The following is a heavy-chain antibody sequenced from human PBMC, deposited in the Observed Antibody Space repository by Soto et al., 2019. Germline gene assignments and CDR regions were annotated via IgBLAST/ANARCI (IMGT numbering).Heavy chain of an antibody. CDR2: IYYSGST. V-gene: IGHV4-59*01. Sequence: PSEPLSLTCTVSGGSISSSYWRWIRQPPGKGLEWIGYIYYSGSTNYNPSLKSRVTISVDTSKNQFSLKLSSVTAADTAVYYCARLHYYDSSGYLDYWGQGTRVTVSS. CDR3: ARLHYYDSSGYLDY. J-gene: IGHJ4*02. CDR1: GGSISSSY. D-gene: IGHD3-22*01.